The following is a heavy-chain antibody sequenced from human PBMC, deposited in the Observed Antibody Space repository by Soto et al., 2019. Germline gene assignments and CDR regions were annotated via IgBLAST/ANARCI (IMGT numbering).Heavy chain of an antibody. J-gene: IGHJ5*02. D-gene: IGHD3-22*01. V-gene: IGHV1-3*01. CDR2: INAGNGNT. CDR1: GYTFTSYA. Sequence: ASVKVSCKASGYTFTSYAMHWVRQAPGQRLEWMGWINAGNGNTKYAQKLQGRVTMTTDTSTSTAYMELRSLRSDDTAVYYCARVLVTPYYYDSSGYFAAPNDPWGQGTLVTVSS. CDR3: ARVLVTPYYYDSSGYFAAPNDP.